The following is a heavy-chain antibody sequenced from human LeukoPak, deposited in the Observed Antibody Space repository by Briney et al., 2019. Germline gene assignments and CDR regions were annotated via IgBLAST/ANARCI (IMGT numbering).Heavy chain of an antibody. D-gene: IGHD5-18*01. V-gene: IGHV3-30*02. CDR1: GFTFSRHG. CDR3: AKDSGYSYGHSDAFDI. CDR2: IRYDGSNK. J-gene: IGHJ3*02. Sequence: GGSLRLSCAASGFTFSRHGMHWVRQAPGKGLEWVAFIRYDGSNKYYADSVKGRFTISRDNSKNTLYLQMNSLRAEDTAVYYCAKDSGYSYGHSDAFDIWGQGTMVTVSS.